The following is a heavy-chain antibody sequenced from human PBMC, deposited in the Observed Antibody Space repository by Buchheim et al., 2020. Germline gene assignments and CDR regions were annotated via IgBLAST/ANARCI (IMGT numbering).Heavy chain of an antibody. CDR2: IYYSGDS. CDR3: VKGSGIYYHLMDV. J-gene: IGHJ6*02. V-gene: IGHV4-30-2*01. Sequence: QLHLQESGSGLVKPSQTLSVTCTVSGGSISNGGFSWNWIRQPPGKGLEWIGCIYYSGDSYYNPSLKSRVTMSVDGSKNQFSLRLTSVTAADAAVYYCVKGSGIYYHLMDVWGQGTT. D-gene: IGHD6-13*01. CDR1: GGSISNGGFS.